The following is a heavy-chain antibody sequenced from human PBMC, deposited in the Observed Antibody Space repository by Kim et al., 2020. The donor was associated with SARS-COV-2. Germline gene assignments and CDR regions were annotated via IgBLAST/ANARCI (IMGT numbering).Heavy chain of an antibody. CDR3: AKDLYYGSGNVDY. J-gene: IGHJ4*02. V-gene: IGHV3-30*18. CDR1: GFTFSSYG. D-gene: IGHD3-10*01. CDR2: ISYDGSNK. Sequence: GGSLRLSCAASGFTFSSYGMHWVRQAPGKGLEWVAVISYDGSNKYYADSVKGRFTISRDNSKNTLYLQMNSLRAEDTAVYYCAKDLYYGSGNVDYWGQGTLVTVSS.